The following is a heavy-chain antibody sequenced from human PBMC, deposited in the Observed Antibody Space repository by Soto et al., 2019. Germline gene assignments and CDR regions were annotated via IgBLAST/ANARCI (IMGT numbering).Heavy chain of an antibody. V-gene: IGHV3-30*03. CDR2: ISYDGNNK. CDR3: VRDRGFPDSFDL. CDR1: EFTFSNYA. D-gene: IGHD3-10*01. J-gene: IGHJ3*01. Sequence: GGSLRLSCAASEFTFSNYAMHWVRQPPGKGLQWLAVISYDGNNKYYADSVEGRFTISRDNSKNTVYLQLNSLRVEDTAVYFCVRDRGFPDSFDLWGQGTMVTVSS.